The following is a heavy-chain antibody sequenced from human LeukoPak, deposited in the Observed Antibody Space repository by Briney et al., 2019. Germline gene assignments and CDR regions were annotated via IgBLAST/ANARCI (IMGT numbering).Heavy chain of an antibody. V-gene: IGHV3-30*18. CDR3: ANFRGQTPY. J-gene: IGHJ4*02. CDR2: ISYDGRNT. CDR1: GFTFSSYG. D-gene: IGHD3-10*01. Sequence: GGSLRLSCAASGFTFSSYGMHWVRQAPGKGLEWVAVISYDGRNTNYGDSVKGRFTISRDNPKDTLYLQMNSLRAEDTAVYYCANFRGQTPYWGQGTLVTVSS.